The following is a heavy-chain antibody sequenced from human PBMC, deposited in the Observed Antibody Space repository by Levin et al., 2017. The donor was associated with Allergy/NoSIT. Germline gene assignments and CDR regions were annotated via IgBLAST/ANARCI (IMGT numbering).Heavy chain of an antibody. J-gene: IGHJ5*02. Sequence: SGPTLVKPTQTLTLTCTVSGFSLSTSEVGVGWIRQPPGKALEWLAVIHGDDDDHYSPSLKSRLTIARDTSKNQVVLTMTKMDPVEIATYYCAFASVVRGIISRDNWFDPWGQGTLVTVPS. CDR3: AFASVVRGIISRDNWFDP. V-gene: IGHV2-5*02. CDR2: IHGDDDD. D-gene: IGHD3-10*01. CDR1: GFSLSTSEVG.